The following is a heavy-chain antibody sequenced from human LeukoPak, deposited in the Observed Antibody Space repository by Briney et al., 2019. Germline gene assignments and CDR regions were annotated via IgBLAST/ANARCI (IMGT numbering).Heavy chain of an antibody. Sequence: SETLSLTCAVYGVSFSGYYWSWIRQPPGKGLEWIGEINHSGSTNYNPSLKSRVTISVDTSKNQFSLKLSSVTAADTAVYYCARGPGLTTVTDLYYFDYWGQGTLVTVSS. CDR3: ARGPGLTTVTDLYYFDY. V-gene: IGHV4-34*01. J-gene: IGHJ4*02. CDR2: INHSGST. CDR1: GVSFSGYY. D-gene: IGHD4-17*01.